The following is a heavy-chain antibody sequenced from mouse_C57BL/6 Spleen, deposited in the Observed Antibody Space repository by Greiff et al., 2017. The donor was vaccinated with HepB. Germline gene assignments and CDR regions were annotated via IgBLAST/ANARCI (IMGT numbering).Heavy chain of an antibody. Sequence: VQLQQSGPELVKPGDSVKISCKASGYSFTGYFMNWVMQSHGKSLEWIGRINPYNGDTFYNQKFKGKATLTVDKSSSTAHMELRSLTSEDSAVYYCARVNYGSSYYFDYWGQGTTLTVSS. CDR1: GYSFTGYF. CDR3: ARVNYGSSYYFDY. D-gene: IGHD1-1*01. V-gene: IGHV1-20*01. J-gene: IGHJ2*01. CDR2: INPYNGDT.